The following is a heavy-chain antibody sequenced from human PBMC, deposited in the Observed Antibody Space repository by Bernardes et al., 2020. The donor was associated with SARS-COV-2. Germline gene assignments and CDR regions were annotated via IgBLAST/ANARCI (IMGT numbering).Heavy chain of an antibody. Sequence: GESLKISCKGSGNSFTTYWIGWVRQMPGKGLEWMGVIYPGDSDTRYSPSFQGQVTISADKSISTAYLQWSSLKASDTAMYYCARLKTGGAYGYEYYGMDVWGQGTTVTVSS. CDR1: GNSFTTYW. CDR2: IYPGDSDT. V-gene: IGHV5-51*01. CDR3: ARLKTGGAYGYEYYGMDV. J-gene: IGHJ6*02. D-gene: IGHD5-18*01.